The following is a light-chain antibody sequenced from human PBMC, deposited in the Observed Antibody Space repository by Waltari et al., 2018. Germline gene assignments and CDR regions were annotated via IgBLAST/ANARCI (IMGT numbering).Light chain of an antibody. CDR3: QSQDHSLHAYV. V-gene: IGLV1-40*01. CDR1: SSNVAATYA. J-gene: IGLJ1*01. CDR2: ANS. Sequence: QSLLTQPPSVSGAPGPRVTISCPGISSNVAATYAVHRYQQVPPTAPILLIYANSNRPSGVPDRFSGSKSGTSASLAITGLQAEDEADYYCQSQDHSLHAYVFGTGTKVTVL.